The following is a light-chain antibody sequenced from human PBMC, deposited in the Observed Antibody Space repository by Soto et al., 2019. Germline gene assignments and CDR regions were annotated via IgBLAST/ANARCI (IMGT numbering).Light chain of an antibody. J-gene: IGKJ1*01. CDR3: QQYNDWPWT. V-gene: IGKV3-15*01. CDR2: GAS. CDR1: QSVSSY. Sequence: EIVLTQSPATLSLSPGERATLSCRAGQSVSSYLAWYQQRPGQAPRLLIYGASTRATGIPARFSGSGSGTEFALTISSLQSTDFAVYFCQQYNDWPWTFGQGTKVDIK.